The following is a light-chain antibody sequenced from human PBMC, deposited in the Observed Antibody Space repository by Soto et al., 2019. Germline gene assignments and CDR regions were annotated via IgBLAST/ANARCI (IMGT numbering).Light chain of an antibody. V-gene: IGKV3-11*01. Sequence: EIVLTQSPATLSLSPGERATLSCRASQSVGSYLAWYQQKPGQAPRLLIYDASNRATGIPARFSGSGSGTDFTLTISSLEPEDFAVYYCQQRSNWPPRTVTFGQGTRLEIK. CDR3: QQRSNWPPRTVT. CDR1: QSVGSY. CDR2: DAS. J-gene: IGKJ5*01.